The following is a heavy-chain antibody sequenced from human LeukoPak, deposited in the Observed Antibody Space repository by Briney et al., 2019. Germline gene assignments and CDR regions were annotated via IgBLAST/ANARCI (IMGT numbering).Heavy chain of an antibody. J-gene: IGHJ6*02. CDR1: GFTFSSYE. V-gene: IGHV3-48*03. CDR2: ISSSGSTI. Sequence: GGSLRLSCAASGFTFSSYEMNWVRQAPGKGLEWVSYISSSGSTIYYADSVTGRFTISRDNAKNSLYLQMNSLRAEDTAVYYCARADYYDSSGYYRGYYYYGMDVWGQGTTVTVSS. D-gene: IGHD3-22*01. CDR3: ARADYYDSSGYYRGYYYYGMDV.